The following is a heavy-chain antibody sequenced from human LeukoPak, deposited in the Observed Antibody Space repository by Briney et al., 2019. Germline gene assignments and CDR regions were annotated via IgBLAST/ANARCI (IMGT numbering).Heavy chain of an antibody. CDR1: GGSISNYY. J-gene: IGHJ6*03. CDR3: ARDQRSGYTGYDYYYYYYMDV. D-gene: IGHD5-12*01. V-gene: IGHV4-59*12. Sequence: PSETLSLTCIVSGGSISNYYWSWIRQPPGKGLEWIGYIFYSGSTDYNPSLKSRVTISIDTSKNQFSLKLSSVTAADTAVYYCARDQRSGYTGYDYYYYYYMDVWGKGTTVTVSS. CDR2: IFYSGST.